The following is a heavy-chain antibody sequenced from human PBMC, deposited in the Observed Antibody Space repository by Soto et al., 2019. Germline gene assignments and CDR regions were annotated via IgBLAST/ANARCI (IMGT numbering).Heavy chain of an antibody. V-gene: IGHV3-15*01. CDR1: GLTLSNAW. Sequence: EVQLVASGGGLVKPGGSLRLSCAVSGLTLSNAWMSWVRQAPGKGLEWVGRIKSKTDGATRDYAAPVNGRFTISRDDSKTTVFVQMNSLETGATAVYYCTTDVVRGTNITNWFDDWGQGTLVTVSS. J-gene: IGHJ5*02. CDR3: TTDVVRGTNITNWFDD. D-gene: IGHD1-1*01. CDR2: IKSKTDGATR.